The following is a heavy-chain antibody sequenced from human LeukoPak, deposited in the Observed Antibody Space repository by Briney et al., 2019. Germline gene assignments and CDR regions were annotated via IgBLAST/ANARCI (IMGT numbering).Heavy chain of an antibody. V-gene: IGHV3-21*01. J-gene: IGHJ3*01. CDR2: ISSSGSSV. CDR3: ARERYSRSSHDALDL. Sequence: GGSLRLSCAASGFTFSSHFMNWVRQAPGKGLECVSSISSSGSSVLYADSLKGRFAISRDNAKNSLYLQMNSLRPEDTAVYYCARERYSRSSHDALDLWGQGTMVTVSS. CDR1: GFTFSSHF. D-gene: IGHD6-6*01.